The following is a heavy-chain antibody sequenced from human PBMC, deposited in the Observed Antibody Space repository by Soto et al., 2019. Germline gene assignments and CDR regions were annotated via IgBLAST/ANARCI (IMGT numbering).Heavy chain of an antibody. CDR3: AHSLITNWGSRGAFDY. Sequence: QITLKESGPTLVKPTQTLTLTCTFSGFSLSTSGVGVGWIRQPPGKALEWLALIYWDDDKRYSPSLKSRLTITTDTSKNQVVLTMTNMEPVDTATYYCAHSLITNWGSRGAFDYWGKGTLVTVSS. V-gene: IGHV2-5*02. J-gene: IGHJ4*02. CDR1: GFSLSTSGVG. D-gene: IGHD7-27*01. CDR2: IYWDDDK.